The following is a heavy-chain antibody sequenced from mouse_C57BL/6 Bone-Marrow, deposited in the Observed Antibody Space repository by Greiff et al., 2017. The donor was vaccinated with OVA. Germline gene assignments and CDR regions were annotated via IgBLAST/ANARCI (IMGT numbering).Heavy chain of an antibody. CDR2: IYPRSGNT. D-gene: IGHD3-3*01. J-gene: IGHJ2*01. CDR3: ARSGLGFDY. Sequence: VKLVESGAELARPGASVKLSCKASGYTFTSYGISWVKQITGQGLEWIGEIYPRSGNTYYNEKFKGKATLTADKSSSTAYMELRSLTSEDSAVYFCARSGLGFDYWGQGTTLTVSS. CDR1: GYTFTSYG. V-gene: IGHV1-81*01.